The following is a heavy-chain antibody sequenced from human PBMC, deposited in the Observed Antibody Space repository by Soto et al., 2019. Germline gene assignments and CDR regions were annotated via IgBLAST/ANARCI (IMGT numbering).Heavy chain of an antibody. V-gene: IGHV3-33*01. CDR3: ARASGSLDL. Sequence: QVQLVESGGGVVQPGRSLRLSCAASGFPFSTYGMHWVRQAPGKGLEWVAVIWYDGSNKYYADSVKGRFTISRDNSKNTLYLQMNSLRAEDTAVYYCARASGSLDLWGRGTLVTVSS. CDR2: IWYDGSNK. CDR1: GFPFSTYG. J-gene: IGHJ2*01.